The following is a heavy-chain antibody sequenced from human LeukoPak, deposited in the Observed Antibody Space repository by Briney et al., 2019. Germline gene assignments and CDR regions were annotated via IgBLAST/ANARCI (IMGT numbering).Heavy chain of an antibody. CDR3: ARSYCSGGSCYTGWFGP. Sequence: ASVKVSCKASGYTFTSYYMHWVRQAPGQGLEWMGIINPSGGSTGYAQKFQGRVSMTRDTSTSTVYMELSSLRSEDTAVYYCARSYCSGGSCYTGWFGPWGQGTLVTVSS. CDR1: GYTFTSYY. CDR2: INPSGGST. D-gene: IGHD2-15*01. J-gene: IGHJ5*02. V-gene: IGHV1-46*01.